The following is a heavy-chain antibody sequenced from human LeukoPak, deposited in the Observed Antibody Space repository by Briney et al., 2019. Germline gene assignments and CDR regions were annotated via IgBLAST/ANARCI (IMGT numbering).Heavy chain of an antibody. CDR2: IYSGGST. CDR1: GGSISSNN. CDR3: ALGLVTDY. Sequence: ETLSLTCAVSGGSISSNNWWSWVRQAPGKGLEWVSVIYSGGSTYYADSVKGRFTISRDNSKNTLYLQMNSLRVEDTAVYYCALGLVTDYWGQGTLVTVCS. D-gene: IGHD3-9*01. V-gene: IGHV3-66*01. J-gene: IGHJ4*02.